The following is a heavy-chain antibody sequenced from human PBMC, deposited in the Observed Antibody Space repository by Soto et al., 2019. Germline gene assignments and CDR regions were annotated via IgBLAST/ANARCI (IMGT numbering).Heavy chain of an antibody. Sequence: LRLSCATSGFPFSDYYMSWIRQAPGKGLEWLSHISPKSTYRNYADSVKGRFTISRDNTKSSLFLQMNSLGVEDTAVYYCARGGGGGLFEHWGQGVLVTVSS. CDR2: ISPKSTYR. CDR1: GFPFSDYY. CDR3: ARGGGGGLFEH. J-gene: IGHJ1*01. V-gene: IGHV3-11*06. D-gene: IGHD2-21*01.